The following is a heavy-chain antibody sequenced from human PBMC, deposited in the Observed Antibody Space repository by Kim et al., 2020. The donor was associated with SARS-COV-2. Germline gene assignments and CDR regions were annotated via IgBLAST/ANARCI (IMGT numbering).Heavy chain of an antibody. CDR2: INAGNGNT. J-gene: IGHJ4*02. Sequence: ASVKVSCKASGYTFTSYAMHWVRQAPGQRLEWMGWINAGNGNTKYSQKFQGRVTITRDTSASTAYMELSSLRSEDTAVYYCAVSYGLFTYFDYWGQGTLVTVSS. D-gene: IGHD5-18*01. CDR3: AVSYGLFTYFDY. V-gene: IGHV1-3*01. CDR1: GYTFTSYA.